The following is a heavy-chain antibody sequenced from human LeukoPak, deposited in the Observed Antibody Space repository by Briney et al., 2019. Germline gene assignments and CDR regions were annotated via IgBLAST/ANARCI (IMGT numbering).Heavy chain of an antibody. Sequence: SETLSLTCTVSGGSISSGSYYWSWIRQPAGKGLEWIGRIYTSGSTNYNPSLKSRVTMSVDTSKNQFSLKLSSVTAADTAVYYCARGYSGSYSDYWGQGTLVTVSS. D-gene: IGHD1-26*01. CDR1: GGSISSGSYY. V-gene: IGHV4-61*02. J-gene: IGHJ4*02. CDR2: IYTSGST. CDR3: ARGYSGSYSDY.